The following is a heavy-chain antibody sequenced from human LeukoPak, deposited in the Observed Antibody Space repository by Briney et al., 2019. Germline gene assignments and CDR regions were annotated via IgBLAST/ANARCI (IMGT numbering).Heavy chain of an antibody. Sequence: GRSLRLSCAASGFTFSTYAMHWVRQAPGKGLEWVAVISFDGSNKDYADFVKGRFTISRDNSKNTLFLQMNSLRAEDTAVYYCAKDRRAAYYYEAFDIWGQGTMVTVSS. V-gene: IGHV3-30*04. J-gene: IGHJ3*02. CDR2: ISFDGSNK. D-gene: IGHD3-10*01. CDR3: AKDRRAAYYYEAFDI. CDR1: GFTFSTYA.